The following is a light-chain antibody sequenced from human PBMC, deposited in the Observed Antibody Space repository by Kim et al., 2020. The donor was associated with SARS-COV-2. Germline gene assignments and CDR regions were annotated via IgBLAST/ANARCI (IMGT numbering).Light chain of an antibody. CDR3: QQYFTYPVI. CDR1: QGVSSY. V-gene: IGKV1-8*01. Sequence: ASTGDKVTITCRASQGVSSYLAWYQQKPGKAPKLLIYAASTLETGIPSRFSGSGSGTDFTLTISCLQSEDFATYYCQQYFTYPVIFGGGTKVDIK. J-gene: IGKJ4*01. CDR2: AAS.